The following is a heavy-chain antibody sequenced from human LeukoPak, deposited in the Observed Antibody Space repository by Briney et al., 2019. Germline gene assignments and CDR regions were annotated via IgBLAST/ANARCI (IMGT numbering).Heavy chain of an antibody. CDR1: GFTFSSYA. J-gene: IGHJ4*02. CDR3: AREAVRGVTNY. D-gene: IGHD3-10*01. Sequence: GGSLRLSCAASGFTFSSYAMHWVRQAPGKGLVWVSRINSDGSSTTYADSVKGRFTISRDNAKNTLYLQVNSLRAEDTAVYYCAREAVRGVTNYWGQGTLVTVSS. V-gene: IGHV3-74*01. CDR2: INSDGSST.